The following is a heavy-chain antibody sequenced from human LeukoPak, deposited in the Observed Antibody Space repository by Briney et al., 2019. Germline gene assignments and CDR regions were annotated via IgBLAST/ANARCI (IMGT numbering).Heavy chain of an antibody. V-gene: IGHV5-51*01. J-gene: IGHJ5*02. CDR3: ARLRVGGSSYNWFDP. D-gene: IGHD6-6*01. CDR2: IYPGDSDT. Sequence: GESLKISCKGSGYSFTSYWIGWVRQMPGKGLEWMGIIYPGDSDTRYSPSFQGQVTISADKSISTAYLQWSSLKASDTAMYYRARLRVGGSSYNWFDPWGQGTLVTVSS. CDR1: GYSFTSYW.